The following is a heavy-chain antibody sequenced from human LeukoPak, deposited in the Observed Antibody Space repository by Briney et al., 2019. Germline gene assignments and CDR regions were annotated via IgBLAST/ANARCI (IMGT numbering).Heavy chain of an antibody. J-gene: IGHJ4*02. CDR1: DDSISRSSYY. D-gene: IGHD1-26*01. CDR2: FYYSGFT. Sequence: SETLSLTCSVSDDSISRSSYYWGWIRQPPGKGLEWIGTFYYSGFTYYNPSLKNRVTISVDTSKNQFSLKLSSVTAEDTAVYYCARLKVGTTHPDYWGQGALVTVSS. CDR3: ARLKVGTTHPDY. V-gene: IGHV4-39*01.